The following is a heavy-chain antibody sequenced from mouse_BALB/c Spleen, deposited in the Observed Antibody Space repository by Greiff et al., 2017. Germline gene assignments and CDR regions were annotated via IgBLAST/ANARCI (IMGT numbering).Heavy chain of an antibody. D-gene: IGHD2-3*01. CDR3: ARERGWFYFDV. Sequence: EVKLQESGPGLVKPSQSLSLTCTVTGYSITSDYAWNWIRQFPGNKLEWMGYISYSGSTSYNPSLKSRISITRDTSKNQFFLQLNSVTTEDTATYYCARERGWFYFDVWGAGTTVTVAS. CDR1: GYSITSDYA. CDR2: ISYSGST. V-gene: IGHV3-2*02. J-gene: IGHJ1*01.